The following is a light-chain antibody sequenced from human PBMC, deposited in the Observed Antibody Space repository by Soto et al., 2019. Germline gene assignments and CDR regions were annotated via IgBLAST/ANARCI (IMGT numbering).Light chain of an antibody. CDR1: QSVTNQ. V-gene: IGKV3-20*01. Sequence: IVSTQSPGTLSLSPGERATLSCRASQSVTNQLAWYQQKPGQAPRLIIHGASSRATGVPDRITGSGSGTDFTLSISRLEPEDFAVYFCQQYSALPMTFGQGTRLEIK. CDR3: QQYSALPMT. CDR2: GAS. J-gene: IGKJ5*01.